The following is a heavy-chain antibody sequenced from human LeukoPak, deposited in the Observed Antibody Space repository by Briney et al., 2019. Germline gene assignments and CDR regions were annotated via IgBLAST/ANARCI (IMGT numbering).Heavy chain of an antibody. D-gene: IGHD3-10*01. V-gene: IGHV4-39*01. CDR1: GDSITSSSYY. J-gene: IGHJ4*02. Sequence: PSETLSLTCTASGDSITSSSYYWAWIRQPPGKGLEWIGSVFQSVATYYNPSLQSRVTMSIDPSKNQCSLRLSSVTAADTAVYYCAREYYGTFEIWGQGTLVPVSP. CDR2: VFQSVAT. CDR3: AREYYGTFEI.